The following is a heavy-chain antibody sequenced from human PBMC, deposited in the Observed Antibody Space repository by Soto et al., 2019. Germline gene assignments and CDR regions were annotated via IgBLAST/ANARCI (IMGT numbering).Heavy chain of an antibody. Sequence: QVQLVQSGAEVKKPGSSVTVSCKASGGTFSSYTISWVRQAPGQGLEWMRRLIPILGIANYAQKVQGRFTIPSDKSTSKAYMELSSLRSEDTAVYYCAREPIAYCSGGSCYPNYYYDYGMDVWGQGTTVTVSS. CDR3: AREPIAYCSGGSCYPNYYYDYGMDV. CDR2: LIPILGIA. V-gene: IGHV1-69*08. J-gene: IGHJ6*02. CDR1: GGTFSSYT. D-gene: IGHD2-15*01.